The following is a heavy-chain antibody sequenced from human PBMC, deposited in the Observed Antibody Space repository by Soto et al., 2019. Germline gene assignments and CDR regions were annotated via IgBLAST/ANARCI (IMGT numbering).Heavy chain of an antibody. CDR2: IKSKSDGGTT. V-gene: IGHV3-15*01. J-gene: IGHJ5*02. CDR1: GFTFSDAW. D-gene: IGHD6-25*01. Sequence: GGSLRLSXAASGFTFSDAWMSWVRQAPGKGLDWVGRIKSKSDGGTTEYSAPVRGRFTISRDDSKNTLYLQMNSLKTEDTAVYYCTTNLWRIAAGVGSTGYFNPWGQGTPVTVSS. CDR3: TTNLWRIAAGVGSTGYFNP.